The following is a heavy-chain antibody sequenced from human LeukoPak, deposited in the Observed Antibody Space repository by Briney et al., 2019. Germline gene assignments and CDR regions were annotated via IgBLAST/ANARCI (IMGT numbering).Heavy chain of an antibody. J-gene: IGHJ6*03. CDR1: GFTFSSYW. CDR3: ARDLRAASHYGSGSYSNYYMDV. Sequence: GGSLRLSCAASGFTFSSYWMSWVRQAPGKGLEWVANIKQDGCEKHYVDSVKGRFTISRDNAKNSLFLQMNSLRAEDTAVCYCARDLRAASHYGSGSYSNYYMDVWGKGTAVTVSS. D-gene: IGHD3-10*01. V-gene: IGHV3-7*01. CDR2: IKQDGCEK.